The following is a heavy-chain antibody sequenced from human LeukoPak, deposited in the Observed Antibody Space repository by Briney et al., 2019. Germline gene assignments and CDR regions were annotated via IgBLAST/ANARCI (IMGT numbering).Heavy chain of an antibody. CDR3: VREDIVATKTFDY. V-gene: IGHV1-2*04. CDR2: INPNSGGT. J-gene: IGHJ4*02. CDR1: GYTFTAYY. Sequence: GASVKVSCKASGYTFTAYYMHWVRQAPGQGPEWMGCINPNSGGTNYAQKFQAWVTMTRDASISTAYMELSRLRSDDTALYYCVREDIVATKTFDYWGQGTLVTVSS. D-gene: IGHD5-12*01.